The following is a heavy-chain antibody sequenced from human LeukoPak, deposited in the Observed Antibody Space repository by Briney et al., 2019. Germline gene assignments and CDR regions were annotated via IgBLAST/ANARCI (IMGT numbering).Heavy chain of an antibody. CDR3: ARDNSRLAGTLDY. D-gene: IGHD1-1*01. J-gene: IGHJ4*02. V-gene: IGHV3-33*01. CDR2: IWYDGSNK. CDR1: GFTFSSYG. Sequence: GGSLRLSCAASGFTFSSYGMHWVRQAPGKGLEWVAVIWYDGSNKYYADSVTGRFTISRDNSKNTLYLQMNSLRAEDTAVYYCARDNSRLAGTLDYWGQGTLVTVSS.